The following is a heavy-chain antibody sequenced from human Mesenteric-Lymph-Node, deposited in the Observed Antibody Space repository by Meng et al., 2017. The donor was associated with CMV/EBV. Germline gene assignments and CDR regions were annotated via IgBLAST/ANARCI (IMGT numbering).Heavy chain of an antibody. CDR3: ARMALYYDSSGYTDAFDI. CDR1: GSSFDDYG. V-gene: IGHV3-11*04. Sequence: GGSLRLSCAAPGSSFDDYGVSWVRQAPGKGLEWVSHISSAGYTTYYADSVKGRFTISRDNAKSSLYLQLNSLRAEDTAVYYCARMALYYDSSGYTDAFDIWGQGTMVTVSS. J-gene: IGHJ3*02. CDR2: ISSAGYTT. D-gene: IGHD3-22*01.